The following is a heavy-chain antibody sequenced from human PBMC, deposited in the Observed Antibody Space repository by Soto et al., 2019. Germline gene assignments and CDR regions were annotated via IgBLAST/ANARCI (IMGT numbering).Heavy chain of an antibody. Sequence: GGSLRLASAAYGFTFSSQGMRWVSQAHGKGLEWVSTISGGGDSTFYADSVKGPFTISRDNSTNTLYLQLTSLRADDTAAYYGANQPIRSAHSVTVNGMDVWGQGTTVTVSS. CDR2: ISGGGDST. CDR1: GFTFSSQG. J-gene: IGHJ6*02. D-gene: IGHD2-2*01. CDR3: ANQPIRSAHSVTVNGMDV. V-gene: IGHV3-23*01.